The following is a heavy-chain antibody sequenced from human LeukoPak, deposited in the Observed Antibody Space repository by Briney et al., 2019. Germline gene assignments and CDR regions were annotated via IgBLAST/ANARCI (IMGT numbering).Heavy chain of an antibody. Sequence: GGSLRLSCAASGFTFSSYAMSWVRQAPGKGLEWVSAISGSGGSTYYADSVKGRFTISRDNSKNTLYLQMNSLRAEDTAVYYCAKDGDIVVVPASGLDYWGQGTLVTVSS. CDR1: GFTFSSYA. CDR2: ISGSGGST. V-gene: IGHV3-23*01. J-gene: IGHJ4*02. CDR3: AKDGDIVVVPASGLDY. D-gene: IGHD2-2*01.